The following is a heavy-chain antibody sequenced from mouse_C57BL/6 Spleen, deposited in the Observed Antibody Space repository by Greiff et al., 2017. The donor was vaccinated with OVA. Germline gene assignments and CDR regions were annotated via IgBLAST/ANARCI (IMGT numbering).Heavy chain of an antibody. D-gene: IGHD1-1*01. V-gene: IGHV2-9*01. J-gene: IGHJ1*03. Sequence: VQRVESGPGLVAPSQSLSITCTVSGFSLTSYGVDWVRQPPGKGLEWLGVIWGGGSTNYNSALMSRLSLSKDNSKSQVFLKMNSLQTDDTAMYYWAKHAENYYGSSYNWYFDDWGTGTTVTVSS. CDR2: IWGGGST. CDR1: GFSLTSYG. CDR3: AKHAENYYGSSYNWYFDD.